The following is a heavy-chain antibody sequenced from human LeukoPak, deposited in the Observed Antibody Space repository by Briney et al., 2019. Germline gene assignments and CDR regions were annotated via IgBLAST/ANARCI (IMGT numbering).Heavy chain of an antibody. J-gene: IGHJ3*02. D-gene: IGHD3-22*01. V-gene: IGHV1-46*01. CDR1: GYTFTRYY. CDR2: INPSDGNT. CDR3: ARDHEYYYDSSDAFDI. Sequence: ASVKVSCKASGYTFTRYYMHWVRQAPGQGLEWMGTINPSDGNTNNAQKFQGRVTMTRDMSTSTVYMELGSLRSDDTAVYYCARDHEYYYDSSDAFDIWGQGTMVTVSS.